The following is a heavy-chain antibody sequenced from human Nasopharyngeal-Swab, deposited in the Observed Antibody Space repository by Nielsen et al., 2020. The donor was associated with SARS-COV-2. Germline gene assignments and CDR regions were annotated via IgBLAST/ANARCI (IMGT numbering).Heavy chain of an antibody. D-gene: IGHD3-22*01. V-gene: IGHV4-59*01. Sequence: SETLSLTCTVSGGSISSYYWSWIRQPPGKGLEWIGYIYYSGSTNYNPSLKSRVTISVDTSKNQFSLKLSSVTAADTAVYYCARESDYYDSSGSLDDAFDIWGQGTMVTVSS. J-gene: IGHJ3*02. CDR3: ARESDYYDSSGSLDDAFDI. CDR2: IYYSGST. CDR1: GGSISSYY.